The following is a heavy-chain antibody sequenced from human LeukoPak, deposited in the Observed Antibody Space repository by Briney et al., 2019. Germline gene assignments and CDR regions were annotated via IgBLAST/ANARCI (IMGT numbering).Heavy chain of an antibody. CDR2: ISGSGGST. Sequence: GGSLRLSCAASGFTFSSYAMSWVRQAPGKGLEWVSAISGSGGSTYYADSVKGRSTISRDNSKNTLYLQMNSLRAEDTAVYYCAKDRQEVGGGVTHDYWGQGTLVTVSS. V-gene: IGHV3-23*01. CDR3: AKDRQEVGGGVTHDY. J-gene: IGHJ4*02. D-gene: IGHD2-21*02. CDR1: GFTFSSYA.